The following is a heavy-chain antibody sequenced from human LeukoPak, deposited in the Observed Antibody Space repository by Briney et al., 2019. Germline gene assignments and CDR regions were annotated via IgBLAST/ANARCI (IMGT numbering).Heavy chain of an antibody. J-gene: IGHJ4*02. Sequence: PGGSLRLSCAASGFTVSNNYMTWVRQAPGKGLEWVSVFHSGGSTYYADSVKGRLTISRDSSKNTLSLQMNSLRAEDSAVYYCARVRYGYGFALDCWGQGTLVTVSS. D-gene: IGHD5-18*01. CDR3: ARVRYGYGFALDC. CDR1: GFTVSNNY. CDR2: FHSGGST. V-gene: IGHV3-66*02.